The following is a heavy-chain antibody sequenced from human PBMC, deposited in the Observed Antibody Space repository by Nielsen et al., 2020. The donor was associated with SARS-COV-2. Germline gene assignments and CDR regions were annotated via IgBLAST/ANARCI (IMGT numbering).Heavy chain of an antibody. CDR1: GFTFSSNW. D-gene: IGHD6-19*01. Sequence: GGSLRPSWAASGFTFSSNWMGWVRQAPGKGLEWVANIKQDGSEKYYVDSVKGRFTISRDNAKNSLYLQMNSLRDEDTAVYYCAREPPGSSGWYRNFDYWGQGTLVTVSS. J-gene: IGHJ4*02. V-gene: IGHV3-7*01. CDR2: IKQDGSEK. CDR3: AREPPGSSGWYRNFDY.